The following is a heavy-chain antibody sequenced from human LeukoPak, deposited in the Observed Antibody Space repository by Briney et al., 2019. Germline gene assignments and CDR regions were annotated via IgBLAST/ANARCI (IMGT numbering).Heavy chain of an antibody. J-gene: IGHJ4*02. CDR3: ARAGGDYYDSSDPSGDY. D-gene: IGHD3-22*01. V-gene: IGHV3-21*01. Sequence: PGGSLRLSCAASGYTFSSYSMNWVRQAPGKGLEWVSSISSISYIYYADSVKGRFTISRDAAKNSLYLQMNSLRAEDTAVYYCARAGGDYYDSSDPSGDYWSQGTLVTVSS. CDR2: ISSISYI. CDR1: GYTFSSYS.